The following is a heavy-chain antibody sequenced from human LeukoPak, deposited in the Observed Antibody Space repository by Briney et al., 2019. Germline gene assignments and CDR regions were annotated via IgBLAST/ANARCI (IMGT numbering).Heavy chain of an antibody. V-gene: IGHV3-7*03. CDR1: GFTFSSYW. CDR2: IKQDGSEK. CDR3: ARGIAVAPRSLDY. D-gene: IGHD6-19*01. J-gene: IGHJ4*02. Sequence: GGSLRLSCAASGFTFSSYWMSGVRQAPGKGGEGVANIKQDGSEKYYVDSVKGRFTISRDNAKNSLYLQMNSLRAEDTAVYYCARGIAVAPRSLDYWGQGTLVTVSS.